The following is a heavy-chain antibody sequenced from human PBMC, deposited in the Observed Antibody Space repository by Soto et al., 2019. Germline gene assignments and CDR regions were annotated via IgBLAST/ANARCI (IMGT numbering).Heavy chain of an antibody. Sequence: SETLSLTCDVYSGSFSAYYWIWIRQPPGKGLEWIGEINHGGSTNYNPSPESRVTISVDTSKNQFSLKLSSVTAADTAVYYCARDKGGNYYLRYYYGMDVWVQGTTITVSS. CDR3: ARDKGGNYYLRYYYGMDV. CDR1: SGSFSAYY. V-gene: IGHV4-34*01. CDR2: INHGGST. J-gene: IGHJ6*02. D-gene: IGHD1-26*01.